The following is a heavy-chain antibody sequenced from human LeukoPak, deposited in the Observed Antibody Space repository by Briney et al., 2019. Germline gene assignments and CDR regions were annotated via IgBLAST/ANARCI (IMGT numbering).Heavy chain of an antibody. V-gene: IGHV3-7*03. J-gene: IGHJ4*02. CDR3: ARVRPGYYTYFDY. D-gene: IGHD3/OR15-3a*01. CDR1: GFTFSNYW. Sequence: GGSLRLSCAASGFTFSNYWMTWVRQAPGKGLEWVANINRDGSERYYVDSVKGRFTISRDNSKNTLYLQMNSLRAEDTAIYYCARVRPGYYTYFDYWGQGTLVTVSS. CDR2: INRDGSER.